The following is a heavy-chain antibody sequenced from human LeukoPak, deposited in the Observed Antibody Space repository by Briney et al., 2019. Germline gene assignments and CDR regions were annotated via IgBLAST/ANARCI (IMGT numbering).Heavy chain of an antibody. V-gene: IGHV3-74*01. CDR1: GFTFSSYW. CDR3: AKNGDRGAYCTGGTCYPYFYYYMDV. J-gene: IGHJ6*03. D-gene: IGHD2-15*01. CDR2: IKSDGRST. Sequence: QPGGSLRLSCAASGFTFSSYWMHWVRQAPGKGLVWVSRIKSDGRSTSYADSVKGRFTISRDNSKNTLYLQMNSLRAEDTAIYYCAKNGDRGAYCTGGTCYPYFYYYMDVWGKGTTVTI.